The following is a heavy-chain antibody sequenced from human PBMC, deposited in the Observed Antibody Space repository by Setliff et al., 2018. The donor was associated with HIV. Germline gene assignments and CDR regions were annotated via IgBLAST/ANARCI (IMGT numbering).Heavy chain of an antibody. CDR3: VTSEPYNSSPFH. Sequence: GASVTVSCKASGYIFSSYGITWVRQAPGQGLEWMGWISAYSGNTNYAQKLQGRVTMTTDTSTNTASMELRRLRSNDTAVYYCVTSEPYNSSPFHWGQGTLVTVSS. V-gene: IGHV1-18*01. CDR1: GYIFSSYG. J-gene: IGHJ4*02. D-gene: IGHD6-13*01. CDR2: ISAYSGNT.